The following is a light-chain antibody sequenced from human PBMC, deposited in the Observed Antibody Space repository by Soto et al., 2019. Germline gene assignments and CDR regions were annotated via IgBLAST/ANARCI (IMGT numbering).Light chain of an antibody. CDR1: QSVSSN. CDR2: GAS. Sequence: EIVMTQSPATLSVSPGERATLSCRASQSVSSNLAWYQQKPGQAPRLLIYGASTRATGIPARFSGSGSGTGFNLTISILQSEDFAVYYCQQYNNWPLALTFGGGTKVEIK. V-gene: IGKV3-15*01. J-gene: IGKJ4*01. CDR3: QQYNNWPLALT.